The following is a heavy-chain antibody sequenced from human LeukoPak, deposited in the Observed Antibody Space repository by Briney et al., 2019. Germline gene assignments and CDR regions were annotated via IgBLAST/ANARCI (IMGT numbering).Heavy chain of an antibody. CDR2: ISSSGGST. CDR3: AKDPNYYGSGSYPPGY. V-gene: IGHV3-23*01. D-gene: IGHD3-10*01. CDR1: GFTFSSYA. J-gene: IGHJ4*02. Sequence: GGSLRLSCAASGFTFSSYAMSWVRQAPGKGLEWVSAISSSGGSTYYADSVKGRFTISKDNSKNTLYLQMNSLTAEDTAVYYCAKDPNYYGSGSYPPGYWGQGILVTVSS.